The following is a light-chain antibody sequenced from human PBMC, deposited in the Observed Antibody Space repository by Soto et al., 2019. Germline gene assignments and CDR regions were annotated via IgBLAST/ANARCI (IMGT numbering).Light chain of an antibody. CDR3: SSYTTSNTRQIV. J-gene: IGLJ1*01. CDR1: RREVGGYNF. Sequence: SLLTQPASLSGSPWQSITISCTGTRREVGGYNFVSWYQHHPGKAPKLLIYDVSNRPSGVSNRFSGSKPDDTASLTISGLQPEDEADYYCSSYTTSNTRQIVFGTGTKVTVL. CDR2: DVS. V-gene: IGLV2-14*03.